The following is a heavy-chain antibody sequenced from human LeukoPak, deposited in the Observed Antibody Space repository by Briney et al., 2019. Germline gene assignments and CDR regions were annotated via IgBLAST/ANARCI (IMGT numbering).Heavy chain of an antibody. CDR3: ANRKVGATPGGWFDP. V-gene: IGHV4-39*01. CDR1: GGSISSSSYY. CDR2: IYYSGST. J-gene: IGHJ5*02. Sequence: SDTLSLTCTVSGGSISSSSYYWGWIRQPPGKGLEWIGSIYYSGSTYYNPSLKSRVTISVDTSKNQFSLKLSSVTAADTAVYYCANRKVGATPGGWFDPWGQGTLVTVSS. D-gene: IGHD1-26*01.